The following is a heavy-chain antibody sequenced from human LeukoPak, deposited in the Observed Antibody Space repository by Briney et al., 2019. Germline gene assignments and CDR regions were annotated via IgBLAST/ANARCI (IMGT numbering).Heavy chain of an antibody. CDR1: GDSINNGNYY. D-gene: IGHD3-3*01. CDR2: IYYSGYT. CDR3: ARAPLPHREWCFDH. J-gene: IGHJ4*02. V-gene: IGHV4-31*02. Sequence: SETLSLTCTVFGDSINNGNYYWIWIRQHPGRGLEWIGYIYYSGYTYYNPSLKSRVTISVDTSKNQFSLNLSAVTAADTAIYYCARAPLPHREWCFDHGGQGTLVTVSS.